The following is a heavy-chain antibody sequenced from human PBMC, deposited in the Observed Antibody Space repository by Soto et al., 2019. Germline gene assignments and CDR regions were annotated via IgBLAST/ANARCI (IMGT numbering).Heavy chain of an antibody. CDR2: IDPSDSYT. CDR1: GYSFTSYW. CDR3: ARLNYGFWSGSSYYYYGMDV. Sequence: GESLKISCKGSGYSFTSYWISWVRQMPGKGLEWMGRIDPSDSYTNYSPSFQGHVTISADKSISTAYLQWSSLKASDTAMYYCARLNYGFWSGSSYYYYGMDVWGQGTTVTVSS. J-gene: IGHJ6*02. D-gene: IGHD3-3*01. V-gene: IGHV5-10-1*01.